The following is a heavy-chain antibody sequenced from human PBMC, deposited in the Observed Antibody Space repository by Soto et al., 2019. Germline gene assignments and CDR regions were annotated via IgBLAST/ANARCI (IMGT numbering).Heavy chain of an antibody. D-gene: IGHD2-21*01. Sequence: ASETLSLTCAVSGGSISSGGYSWSWIRQPPGKGLEWIGYIYHSGSTYYNPSLKSRVTISVDRSKNQFSLKLSSVTAADTAVYYCARLYYGGVFDYWGQGTLVTVSS. J-gene: IGHJ4*02. V-gene: IGHV4-30-2*01. CDR1: GGSISSGGYS. CDR2: IYHSGST. CDR3: ARLYYGGVFDY.